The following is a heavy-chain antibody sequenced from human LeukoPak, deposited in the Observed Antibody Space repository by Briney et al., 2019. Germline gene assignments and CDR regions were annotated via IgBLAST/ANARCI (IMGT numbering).Heavy chain of an antibody. D-gene: IGHD2-8*01. V-gene: IGHV4-39*01. Sequence: SETLSLTCTVSGGSISSSSYYWGWIRQPQGKGLEWIVSIDYSGSTYYNPSLKSRVTISVDTSKNQFSLKLSSVTAADTAVYYCARAGELMARNWFDPWGQGTLVTVSS. CDR1: GGSISSSSYY. J-gene: IGHJ5*02. CDR3: ARAGELMARNWFDP. CDR2: IDYSGST.